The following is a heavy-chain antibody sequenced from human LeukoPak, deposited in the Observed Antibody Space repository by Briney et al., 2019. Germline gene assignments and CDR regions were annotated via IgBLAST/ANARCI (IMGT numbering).Heavy chain of an antibody. CDR2: IGTAGDT. V-gene: IGHV3-13*01. D-gene: IGHD3-10*01. CDR3: ARGGWFGELLRPFDY. Sequence: PGGSLRLPCAASGFTFSNYDMHWVRQATGKGLEWVSAIGTAGDTYYSGSVKGRFTISRENAKNSLYLQMNSLKAGDTAVYYCARGGWFGELLRPFDYWGQGSLVTVSS. CDR1: GFTFSNYD. J-gene: IGHJ4*02.